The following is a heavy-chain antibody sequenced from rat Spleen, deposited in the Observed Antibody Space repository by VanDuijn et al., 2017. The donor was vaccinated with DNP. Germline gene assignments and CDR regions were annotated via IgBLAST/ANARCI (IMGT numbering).Heavy chain of an antibody. CDR1: GFTFNDYW. CDR3: TTLITFMSG. CDR2: ISSSGGST. Sequence: EVQLVESGGDLVQPGRSLKLSCVASGFTFNDYWMTWIRQVPGKGLEWVASISSSGGSTYYPDSVKGRFTVSRDNAKSILYLQRDSLRSEDTATYYCTTLITFMSGWSQGTSVTVSS. D-gene: IGHD1-1*01. V-gene: IGHV5-31*01. J-gene: IGHJ4*01.